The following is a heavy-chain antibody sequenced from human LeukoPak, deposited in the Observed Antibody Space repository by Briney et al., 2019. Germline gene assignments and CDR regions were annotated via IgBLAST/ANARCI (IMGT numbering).Heavy chain of an antibody. Sequence: GGSLRLSCAASGFTFSNYWMTWVRQAPGKVLEWVANKKKDENEKHYVDSVKGRFTISRDNAKNSLYLQMNSLRAEDTAVYYCARGQITSTLWGQGTLVTVSA. J-gene: IGHJ4*02. CDR2: KKKDENEK. CDR3: ARGQITSTL. V-gene: IGHV3-7*01. CDR1: GFTFSNYW.